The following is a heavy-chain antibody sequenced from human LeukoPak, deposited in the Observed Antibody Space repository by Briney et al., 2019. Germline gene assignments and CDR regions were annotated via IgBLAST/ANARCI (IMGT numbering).Heavy chain of an antibody. CDR1: GFTFSSYA. J-gene: IGHJ5*02. CDR3: VKDAGYCSGGSCWVT. CDR2: ISSNGGST. Sequence: GGSLRLFCSASGFTFSSYAMHWVRQAPGKGLEYVSAISSNGGSTYYADSVKGRFTISRDNSKNTLYLQMSSLRAEDTAVYYCVKDAGYCSGGSCWVTWGQGTLVTVSS. V-gene: IGHV3-64D*06. D-gene: IGHD2-15*01.